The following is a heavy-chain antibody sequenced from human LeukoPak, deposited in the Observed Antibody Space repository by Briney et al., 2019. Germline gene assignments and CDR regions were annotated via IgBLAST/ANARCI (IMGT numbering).Heavy chain of an antibody. CDR3: ARTYSSSRSYYYYMDV. CDR1: GYTFTSYD. J-gene: IGHJ6*03. CDR2: MNPNSGNT. V-gene: IGHV1-8*01. Sequence: ASVKVSCKASGYTFTSYDINWVRQAPGQGLEWMGWMNPNSGNTGYAQKFQGRVTMTRNTSISTAYMELSSLRSEDTAVYYCARTYSSSRSYYYYMDVWGKGTTVTVSS. D-gene: IGHD6-6*01.